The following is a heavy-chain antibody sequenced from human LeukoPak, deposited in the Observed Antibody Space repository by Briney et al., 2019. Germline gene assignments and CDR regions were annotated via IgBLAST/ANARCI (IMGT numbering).Heavy chain of an antibody. V-gene: IGHV1-2*02. J-gene: IGHJ4*02. Sequence: ASVNVSCKASGFTFTCYDMHWVRQAPGQGLEWMGWINPNSGGTNYAQKFQGRVTMTRYTSITTAYMELSRLRSDDTAVYYCARGDVVLMVYAAPEYYFDYWGQGTLVTVSS. CDR2: INPNSGGT. CDR1: GFTFTCYD. D-gene: IGHD2-8*01. CDR3: ARGDVVLMVYAAPEYYFDY.